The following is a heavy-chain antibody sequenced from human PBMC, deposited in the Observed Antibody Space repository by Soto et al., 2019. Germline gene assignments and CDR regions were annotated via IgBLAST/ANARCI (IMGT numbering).Heavy chain of an antibody. CDR2: IYCSGST. V-gene: IGHV4-61*08. D-gene: IGHD6-6*01. CDR3: ARVKYSSYPAYYYYGMDV. J-gene: IGHJ6*02. Sequence: SETLSLTCTVSGGSISSGGYYWSWIRQPPGKGLEWIGYIYCSGSTNYNPSLKSRVTMSVDTPKNQFSLKLSSVTAADTAVYYCARVKYSSYPAYYYYGMDVWGQGTTVTVSS. CDR1: GGSISSGGYY.